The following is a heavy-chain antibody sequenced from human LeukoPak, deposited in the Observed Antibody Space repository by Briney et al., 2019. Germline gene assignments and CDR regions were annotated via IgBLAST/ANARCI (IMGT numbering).Heavy chain of an antibody. V-gene: IGHV3-23*01. J-gene: IGHJ4*02. Sequence: GGSLRLSCAASGFTFSSYAMSWVRQAPGRGLEWVSAISGSGGSTYYADSVEGRFTISRDNSKNTLYLQMNSLRAEDTAVYYCAKDRLWFGESVGYFDYWGQGTLVTVSS. CDR3: AKDRLWFGESVGYFDY. CDR1: GFTFSSYA. CDR2: ISGSGGST. D-gene: IGHD3-10*01.